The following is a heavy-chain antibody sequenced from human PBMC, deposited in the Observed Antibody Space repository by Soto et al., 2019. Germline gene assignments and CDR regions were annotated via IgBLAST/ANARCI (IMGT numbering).Heavy chain of an antibody. J-gene: IGHJ5*02. D-gene: IGHD5-18*01. Sequence: GGSLRLSCAGSGFTFSSYAMSWVRRAQGKGLEWVSTISGSGGTTYYADSVKGRFTISRDNSQNLVSLKMNSLRAEDMALYYCAGYLVDTLMVTDNWFDPWGQGTLVTVSS. V-gene: IGHV3-23*01. CDR2: ISGSGGTT. CDR3: AGYLVDTLMVTDNWFDP. CDR1: GFTFSSYA.